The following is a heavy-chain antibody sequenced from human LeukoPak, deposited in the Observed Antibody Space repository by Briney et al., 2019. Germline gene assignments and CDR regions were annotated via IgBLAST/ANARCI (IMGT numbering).Heavy chain of an antibody. Sequence: SSETLSLTCAVYGGSFSGYYWSWIRQPPGKGLEWIGEINHSGSTNYNPSLKSRVTISVDTSKNQFSLKQSSVTAADTAVYYCARGPRYYYDSSGYYGYWGQGTLVTVSS. CDR1: GGSFSGYY. J-gene: IGHJ4*02. D-gene: IGHD3-22*01. CDR2: INHSGST. CDR3: ARGPRYYYDSSGYYGY. V-gene: IGHV4-34*01.